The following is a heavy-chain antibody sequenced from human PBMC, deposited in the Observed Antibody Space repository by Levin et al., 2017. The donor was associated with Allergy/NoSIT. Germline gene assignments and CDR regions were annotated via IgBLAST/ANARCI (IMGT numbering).Heavy chain of an antibody. CDR1: GITFSSYA. D-gene: IGHD5-18*01. V-gene: IGHV3-23*01. CDR3: AKVPGTAMASGYFDY. CDR2: ISGSGGST. Sequence: GESLKISCAASGITFSSYAMSWVRQAPGKGLEWVSAISGSGGSTYYADSVKGRFTISRDNSKNTLYLQMNSLRAEDTAVYYCAKVPGTAMASGYFDYWGQGTLVTVSS. J-gene: IGHJ4*02.